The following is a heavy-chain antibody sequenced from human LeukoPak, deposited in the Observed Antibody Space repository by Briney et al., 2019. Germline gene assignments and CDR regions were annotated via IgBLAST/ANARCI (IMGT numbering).Heavy chain of an antibody. CDR1: GGSFRSST. D-gene: IGHD3-3*01. CDR2: IIPIFGTA. J-gene: IGHJ5*02. Sequence: ASVKVSCKASGGSFRSSTFAWVRQAPGRGLEWMGGIIPIFGTANYALEFQGRATITTDESTSTVYMELGSLRSEDTAMYYCARGPLHVALSSGSLKWLDPWGQGSLVTVSS. V-gene: IGHV1-69*05. CDR3: ARGPLHVALSSGSLKWLDP.